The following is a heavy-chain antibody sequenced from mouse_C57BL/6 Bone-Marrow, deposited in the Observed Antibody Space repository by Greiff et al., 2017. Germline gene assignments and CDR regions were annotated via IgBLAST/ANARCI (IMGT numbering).Heavy chain of an antibody. CDR2: IDPSDSYT. Sequence: QVQLQQPGAELVMPGASVKLSCKASGYTFTSYWMHWVKQRPGQGLEWIGEIDPSDSYTNYTQKFKGKSTLTVDKSSSTAYMQLSSLTSEDSAVYYWARWRATVVAGDYFDYWGQGTTLTVSS. V-gene: IGHV1-69*01. CDR1: GYTFTSYW. D-gene: IGHD1-1*01. J-gene: IGHJ2*01. CDR3: ARWRATVVAGDYFDY.